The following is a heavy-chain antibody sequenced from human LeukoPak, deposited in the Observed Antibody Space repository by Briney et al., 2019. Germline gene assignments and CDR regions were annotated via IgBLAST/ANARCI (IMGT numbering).Heavy chain of an antibody. CDR3: ARPGYCSGGSCYAIDGAFDI. CDR2: IYYSGST. CDR1: GGSISSSSYY. J-gene: IGHJ3*02. Sequence: SETLSLTCTVSGGSISSSSYYWGWIRQPPGKGLEWIGSIYYSGSTYYNPSLKSRVTISVDTSKNQFSLKLSSVTAADTAVYYCARPGYCSGGSCYAIDGAFDIWGQGTMVTVSS. V-gene: IGHV4-39*01. D-gene: IGHD2-15*01.